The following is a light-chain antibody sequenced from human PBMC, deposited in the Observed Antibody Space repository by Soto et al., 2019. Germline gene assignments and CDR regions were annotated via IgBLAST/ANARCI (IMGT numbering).Light chain of an antibody. CDR2: GAS. J-gene: IGKJ3*01. CDR3: QQYGSSPRFT. V-gene: IGKV3-20*01. CDR1: QSVSSSY. Sequence: VLTQSPGTLSLSPWERATLSCRASQSVSSSYLAWYQQKPGQAPRLLIYGASSRATGIPDRFSGSGSGTDFTLTISRLEPEDFAVYYCQQYGSSPRFTFGPGTKVDIK.